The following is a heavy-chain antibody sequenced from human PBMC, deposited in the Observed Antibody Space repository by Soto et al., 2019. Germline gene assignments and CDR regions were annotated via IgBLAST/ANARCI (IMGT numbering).Heavy chain of an antibody. V-gene: IGHV1-18*04. D-gene: IGHD2-15*01. CDR3: ARRAALIYYYGMDV. CDR1: GYTFTSYG. Sequence: GASVKVSCKASGYTFTSYGISWVRQAPGQGLEWMGWISAHNGNTNYAQKLQGRVTMTTDTSTSTAYMELRSLRSDDTAVYYCARRAALIYYYGMDVWGQGTTVTVS. CDR2: ISAHNGNT. J-gene: IGHJ6*02.